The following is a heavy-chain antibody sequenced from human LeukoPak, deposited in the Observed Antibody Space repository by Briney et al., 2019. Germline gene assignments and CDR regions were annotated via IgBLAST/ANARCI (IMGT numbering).Heavy chain of an antibody. D-gene: IGHD6-13*01. CDR1: GYTFTSYY. V-gene: IGHV1-46*01. CDR3: ARDLPTPLYSSPWVGAFDI. J-gene: IGHJ3*02. CDR2: INPSGGGT. Sequence: ASVKVSCKASGYTFTSYYMHWVRQAPGQGLEWMGIINPSGGGTSYAQKFQGRVTMTRDTSTSTVYMELSSLKSEDTAMYYCARDLPTPLYSSPWVGAFDIWGQGTMVTVSS.